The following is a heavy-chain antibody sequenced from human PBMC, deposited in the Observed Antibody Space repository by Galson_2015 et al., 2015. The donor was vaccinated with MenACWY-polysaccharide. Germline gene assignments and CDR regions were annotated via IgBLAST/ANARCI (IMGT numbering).Heavy chain of an antibody. CDR2: VYYSGNT. J-gene: IGHJ3*02. V-gene: IGHV4-39*01. CDR1: SGSISSRGHH. Sequence: ETLSLTCTVSSGSISSRGHHWGWIRQPPGKGLEWIGIVYYSGNTYYNPSLESRVTISVDTSKNQFSLKLNSVTAADTALYYCARAPTPYCSSTSCFNKYAFDIWGQGTKVTVSS. D-gene: IGHD2-2*01. CDR3: ARAPTPYCSSTSCFNKYAFDI.